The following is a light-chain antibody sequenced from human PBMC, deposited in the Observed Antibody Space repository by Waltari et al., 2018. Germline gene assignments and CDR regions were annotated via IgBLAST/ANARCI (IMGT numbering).Light chain of an antibody. CDR2: GAS. V-gene: IGKV3-20*01. Sequence: VLTQSPGTLSLSPGERSTLSCRARRSVSSSYLAWYQQKPGQAPSRLIYGASSRATGIPDRFSGSGAGTAFTLTISRLEPEDVAAYYCQQYGSSPLYTFGQGTKLEIK. J-gene: IGKJ2*01. CDR3: QQYGSSPLYT. CDR1: RSVSSSY.